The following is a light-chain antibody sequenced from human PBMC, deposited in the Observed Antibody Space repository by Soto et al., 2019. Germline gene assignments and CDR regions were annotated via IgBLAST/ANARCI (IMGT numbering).Light chain of an antibody. J-gene: IGKJ1*01. CDR3: QQYGSSHWS. V-gene: IGKV3-20*01. CDR1: QSVSSSY. Sequence: EIVLTQSPGPLYLSPGERATLSCRAIQSVSSSYLAWYQQKPGQAPRLLIYSASSRATGIPDRFSGSGSFTEFTLTISSLEPEDFSVYYCQQYGSSHWSFGQGTKAVTK. CDR2: SAS.